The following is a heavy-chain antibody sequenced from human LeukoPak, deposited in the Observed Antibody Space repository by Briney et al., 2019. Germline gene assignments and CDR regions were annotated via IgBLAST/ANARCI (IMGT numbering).Heavy chain of an antibody. J-gene: IGHJ3*01. Sequence: KPSETLSLTCTVSGGSISTYYWSWIRRPPGKGLEWIAHIHYSGSTKYNPSLKSRVTISVDTSKNQFSLKLSSVTAADTAVYYCARYGSGAYALDVWGQGTMVTVSS. CDR2: IHYSGST. CDR3: ARYGSGAYALDV. CDR1: GGSISTYY. V-gene: IGHV4-59*08. D-gene: IGHD3-10*01.